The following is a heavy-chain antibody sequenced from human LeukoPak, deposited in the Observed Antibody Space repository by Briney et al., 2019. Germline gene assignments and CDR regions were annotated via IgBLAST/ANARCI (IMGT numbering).Heavy chain of an antibody. CDR2: INTDGTVT. CDR1: VFTFSKYW. V-gene: IGHV3-74*01. Sequence: VGALRLSCAASVFTFSKYWMLGVRQAPGRGLDGVSRINTDGTVTTSADSVKGRFTVSRDNADNTMFLQMNSVRDEDTAVYYCATKQWLAPPPDSWGQGTPVTVSS. CDR3: ATKQWLAPPPDS. J-gene: IGHJ4*02. D-gene: IGHD6-19*01.